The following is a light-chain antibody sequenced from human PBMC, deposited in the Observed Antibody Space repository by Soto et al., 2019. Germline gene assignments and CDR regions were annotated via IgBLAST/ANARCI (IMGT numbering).Light chain of an antibody. CDR3: CSYAGTYSYV. CDR1: SSDVGSYNY. J-gene: IGLJ1*01. V-gene: IGLV2-11*01. CDR2: DVT. Sequence: QSALTQPRSVSGSPGQSVTISCTGTSSDVGSYNYVCWHQQHPGKAPKLLIYDVTKRPSGVPDRFSGSKSGNTASLTISGLQDEDEADYYCCSYAGTYSYVFGNGTKVTVL.